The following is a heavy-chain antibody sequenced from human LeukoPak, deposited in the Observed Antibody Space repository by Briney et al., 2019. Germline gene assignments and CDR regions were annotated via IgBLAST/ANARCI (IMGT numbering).Heavy chain of an antibody. Sequence: GGSLRLSCAASGVTFSSYAMSWVRQAPGKGLEWVSAISCSGGSTYYADSVSGRFTISRDNSKNTMYLQMNSLRAEDTAVYYCAKDPYYDSSGWYAFDIWGKGTMVTVSS. V-gene: IGHV3-23*01. CDR3: AKDPYYDSSGWYAFDI. CDR1: GVTFSSYA. D-gene: IGHD3-22*01. CDR2: ISCSGGST. J-gene: IGHJ3*02.